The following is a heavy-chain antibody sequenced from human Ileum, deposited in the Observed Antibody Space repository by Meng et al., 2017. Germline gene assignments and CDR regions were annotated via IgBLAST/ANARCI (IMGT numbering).Heavy chain of an antibody. V-gene: IGHV4-61*08. J-gene: IGHJ4*02. CDR2: AST. D-gene: IGHD7-27*01. CDR3: ARDHWGSLDY. CDR1: GGSVSSSGYQ. Sequence: QVQLQEPGPGLVRPSETLSLICAVSGGSVSSSGYQWGWIRQPPGKGLEWIGYASTNYNPSLKSRVTISVDTSKNQFSLKLTSVTAADTAVYYCARDHWGSLDYWGQGVLVTVSS.